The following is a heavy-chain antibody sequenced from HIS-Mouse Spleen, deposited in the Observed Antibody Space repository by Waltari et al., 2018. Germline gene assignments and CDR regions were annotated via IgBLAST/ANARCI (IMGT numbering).Heavy chain of an antibody. CDR1: GGSISSSSYY. CDR3: AREIPYSSSWYDWYFDL. V-gene: IGHV4-39*07. CDR2: IYYSGRT. D-gene: IGHD6-13*01. J-gene: IGHJ2*01. Sequence: QLQLQESGPGLVKPSETLSLTCTVSGGSISSSSYYWGWIRQPPGKGLVWIGGIYYSGRTYNNPSLKSRVTISVDTSKNQFSLKLSSVTAADTAVYYCAREIPYSSSWYDWYFDLWGRGTLVTVSS.